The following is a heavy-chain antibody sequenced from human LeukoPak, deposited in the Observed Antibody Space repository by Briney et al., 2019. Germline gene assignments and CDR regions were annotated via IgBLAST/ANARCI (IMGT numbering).Heavy chain of an antibody. CDR3: ATPGGYSGSYHLGY. V-gene: IGHV1-24*01. CDR2: FDPEDGET. Sequence: ASVKVSCKVSGYTLTELSMHWVRQAPGKGLEWMGGFDPEDGETIYAQKFQGRVTMTEDTSTDTAYMELSSLRSEDTAVYYCATPGGYSGSYHLGYRGQGTLVTVSS. CDR1: GYTLTELS. J-gene: IGHJ4*02. D-gene: IGHD1-26*01.